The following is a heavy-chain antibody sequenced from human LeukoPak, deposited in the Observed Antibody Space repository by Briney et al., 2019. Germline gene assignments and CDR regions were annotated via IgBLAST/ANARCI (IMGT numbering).Heavy chain of an antibody. CDR3: ARGPVFVVVVAATPSFDY. D-gene: IGHD2-15*01. CDR1: GGSFSGYY. V-gene: IGHV4-34*01. CDR2: INHSGST. J-gene: IGHJ4*02. Sequence: SETLSLTCAVYGGSFSGYYWSWIRQPPGKGLEWIGEINHSGSTNYNPSLKSRVTISVDTSKNQFPLKLSSVTAADTAVYYCARGPVFVVVVAATPSFDYWGQGTLVTVSS.